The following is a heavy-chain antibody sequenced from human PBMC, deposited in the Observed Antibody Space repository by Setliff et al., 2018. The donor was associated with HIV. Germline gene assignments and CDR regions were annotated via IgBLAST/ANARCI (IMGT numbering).Heavy chain of an antibody. Sequence: SVKVSCKASGDIFSFYALSWVRQAPGQGLEWMGKIIPKSDTTTYAQKFQGRVTITADESTSTAYMELSSLRSDDTAVYYCARDRGGWELLSIWGQGTLVTSPQ. J-gene: IGHJ4*02. V-gene: IGHV1-69*13. CDR2: IIPKSDTT. CDR1: GDIFSFYA. D-gene: IGHD2-15*01. CDR3: ARDRGGWELLSI.